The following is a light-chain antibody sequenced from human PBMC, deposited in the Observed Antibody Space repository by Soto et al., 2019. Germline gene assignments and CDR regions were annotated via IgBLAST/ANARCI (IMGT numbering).Light chain of an antibody. CDR3: QQTFSAPIT. J-gene: IGKJ5*01. Sequence: DIQMTQSPSSLSASLGDRFTITCRASQTISTYLNWYQQKPEKAPKLLIYATFNLQSGVPSRFSGSGSGTDFTLTISSLQPEDFATYYCQQTFSAPITFGQGTRLE. CDR2: ATF. CDR1: QTISTY. V-gene: IGKV1-39*01.